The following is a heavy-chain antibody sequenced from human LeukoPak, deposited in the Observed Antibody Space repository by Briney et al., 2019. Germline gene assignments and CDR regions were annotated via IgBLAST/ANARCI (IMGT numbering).Heavy chain of an antibody. J-gene: IGHJ4*02. CDR3: ARGLLGYCSGGSCSHEY. Sequence: ASVKVSCKASGGTFSSYTISWVRQAPGQGLEWMGRIIPILGIANYAQKFQGRVTITADKSTSTAYMELSSLRSEDTAVYYCARGLLGYCSGGSCSHEYWGQGTLVTVSS. CDR2: IIPILGIA. D-gene: IGHD2-15*01. CDR1: GGTFSSYT. V-gene: IGHV1-69*02.